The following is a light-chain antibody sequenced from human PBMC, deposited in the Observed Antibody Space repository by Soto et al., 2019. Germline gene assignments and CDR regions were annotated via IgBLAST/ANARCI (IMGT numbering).Light chain of an antibody. CDR2: GSS. CDR3: QQYGSSPPYT. V-gene: IGKV3-20*01. Sequence: EVVLTQSPGTLSLSPGERATLSCRASQSVRNNYLAWYQQKPDQSPKLLIFGSSDRATGIPDRFSGSGSGTDFTLTISRLEPEDFAVYYCQQYGSSPPYTFGQGTKLEIK. J-gene: IGKJ2*01. CDR1: QSVRNNY.